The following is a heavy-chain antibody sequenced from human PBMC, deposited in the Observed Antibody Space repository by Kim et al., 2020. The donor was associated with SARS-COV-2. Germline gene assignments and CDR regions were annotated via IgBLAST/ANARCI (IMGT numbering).Heavy chain of an antibody. D-gene: IGHD6-13*01. Sequence: ADSVKGRFTISRDTSKNTLYLQMNSLRAEDTAVYYCARSSSSWYVGWFDPWGQGTLVTVSS. J-gene: IGHJ5*02. CDR3: ARSSSSWYVGWFDP. V-gene: IGHV3-66*01.